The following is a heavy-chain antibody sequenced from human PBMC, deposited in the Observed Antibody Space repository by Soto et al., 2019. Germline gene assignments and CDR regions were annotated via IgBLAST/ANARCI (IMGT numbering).Heavy chain of an antibody. V-gene: IGHV3-64*01. J-gene: IGHJ4*02. CDR2: ISSNGGTT. CDR3: VRRASGNYDY. CDR1: GFTFSSYD. D-gene: IGHD1-7*01. Sequence: EVQLAESGGGMVQPGGSLRLSCVASGFTFSSYDMHWVRQAPGKGLEYVSSISSNGGTTYYGNSVKGRFTISRDNSKNTLYLQMGSLRAEDMAVYYCVRRASGNYDYWGQGTLLTVSS.